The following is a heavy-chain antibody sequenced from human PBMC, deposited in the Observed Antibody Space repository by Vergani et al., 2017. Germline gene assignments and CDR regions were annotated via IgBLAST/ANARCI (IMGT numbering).Heavy chain of an antibody. Sequence: QVQLVQSGAEVKKPGASVKVSCKASGYTFTGYYMHWVRQAPGKGLEWMGCINPNSGGTNYAQNFQGRVTMTRDTSSSTADGELSRLRSDDTAVFYCAGVPSKYDSSGYLPAYWGRGSLVTVSS. D-gene: IGHD3-22*01. CDR3: AGVPSKYDSSGYLPAY. V-gene: IGHV1-2*02. CDR1: GYTFTGYY. J-gene: IGHJ4*02. CDR2: INPNSGGT.